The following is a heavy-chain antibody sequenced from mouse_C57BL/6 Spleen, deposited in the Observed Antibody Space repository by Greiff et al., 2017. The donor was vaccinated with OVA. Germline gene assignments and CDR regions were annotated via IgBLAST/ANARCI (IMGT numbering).Heavy chain of an antibody. CDR2: INPGSGGT. J-gene: IGHJ1*03. CDR3: ARSDPLYSSSWYFDV. CDR1: GYAFTTYL. D-gene: IGHD1-1*01. Sequence: VQLQQSGAELVRPGTSVKVSCKASGYAFTTYLIEWVKQRPGQGLEWIGVINPGSGGTNYNEKFKGKATLTADKSSSTAYMQLSSLTSEDSAVYFCARSDPLYSSSWYFDVWGTGTTVTVSS. V-gene: IGHV1-54*01.